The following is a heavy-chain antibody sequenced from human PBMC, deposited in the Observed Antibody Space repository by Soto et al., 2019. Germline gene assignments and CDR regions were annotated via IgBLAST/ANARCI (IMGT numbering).Heavy chain of an antibody. Sequence: EVQLLESGGGLVQPGGSLRLSCEASGLTFSRHAMNWVRQAPGKGLEWVSVISGSGGDTYYADSVKGRFTISRDNSKNTVYLQMNSLRAEDTAVYYCSQDPPIVGATGGYYFDYCGHGTLVTVSS. CDR3: SQDPPIVGATGGYYFDY. CDR2: ISGSGGDT. V-gene: IGHV3-23*01. CDR1: GLTFSRHA. D-gene: IGHD1-26*01. J-gene: IGHJ4*01.